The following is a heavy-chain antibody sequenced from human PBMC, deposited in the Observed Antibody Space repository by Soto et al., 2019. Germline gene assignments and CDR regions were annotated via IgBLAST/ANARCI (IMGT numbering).Heavy chain of an antibody. V-gene: IGHV1-18*01. J-gene: IGHJ5*02. CDR1: GYTFTSYG. D-gene: IGHD1-26*01. CDR2: ISAYNGNT. Sequence: QVQLVQSGAEVKKPGASVKVSCKASGYTFTSYGISWVRQAPGQGLEWMGWISAYNGNTNYAQKLQGRVTMTTDTATRTAYLEARRLRADDTGVYYCARESIVGATGSFDPWGQGTVVTVSS. CDR3: ARESIVGATGSFDP.